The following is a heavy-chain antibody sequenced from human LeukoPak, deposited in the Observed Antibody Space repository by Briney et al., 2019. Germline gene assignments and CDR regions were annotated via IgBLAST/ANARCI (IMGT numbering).Heavy chain of an antibody. CDR1: GVSISSGGYY. D-gene: IGHD6-13*01. CDR3: AEAAAGTYYGMDV. Sequence: SETLSLTCTVSGVSISSGGYYWSWIRQHPGKGLEWIGYIYYSGSTYYNPSLKSRVTISVDTSKNQFSLKLSSVTAADTAVYYCAEAAAGTYYGMDVWGQGTTVTVSS. V-gene: IGHV4-31*03. CDR2: IYYSGST. J-gene: IGHJ6*02.